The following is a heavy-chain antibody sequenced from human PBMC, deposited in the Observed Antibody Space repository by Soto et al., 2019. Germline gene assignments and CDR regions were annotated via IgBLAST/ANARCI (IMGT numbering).Heavy chain of an antibody. J-gene: IGHJ6*02. V-gene: IGHV1-2*02. Sequence: ASVKVSCKASGYTFTGYYMHWVRQAPGQGLEWMGWINPNSGGTNYAQKFQGRVTMTRDTSISTAYMELSRLRSDDTAVYYCARERGVKTFGVVIVAGMDVWGQGTTVTVSS. CDR2: INPNSGGT. CDR1: GYTFTGYY. CDR3: ARERGVKTFGVVIVAGMDV. D-gene: IGHD3-3*01.